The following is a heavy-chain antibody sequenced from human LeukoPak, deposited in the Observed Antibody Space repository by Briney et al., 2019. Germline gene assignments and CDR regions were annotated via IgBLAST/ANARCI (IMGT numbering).Heavy chain of an antibody. V-gene: IGHV3-73*01. CDR2: IRSKANSYAT. CDR1: GFTFSGSA. D-gene: IGHD4-23*01. CDR3: TRHKGGNNVYYYYMDV. J-gene: IGHJ6*03. Sequence: GGSLRLSCAASGFTFSGSAMHWVRQASGKGLEWVGRIRSKANSYATAYAASVKGRFTISRDDSKNTAYLQMNSPKTEDTAVYYCTRHKGGNNVYYYYMDVWGKGTTVTVSS.